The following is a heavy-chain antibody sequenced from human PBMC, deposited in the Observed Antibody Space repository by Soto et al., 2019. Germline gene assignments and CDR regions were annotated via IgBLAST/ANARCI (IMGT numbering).Heavy chain of an antibody. D-gene: IGHD4-17*01. V-gene: IGHV3-23*01. CDR1: GFTFSKYA. CDR3: SNNYGGNSFDY. CDR2: LSGSADST. Sequence: GGSLRLSCAASGFTFSKYAMSWVRRAPGKGLEWISTLSGSADSTYYADSANGRFTIYRDNSKNTLYLQMDCLRIEDTAVSYCSNNYGGNSFDYWGQGTLVTVSS. J-gene: IGHJ4*02.